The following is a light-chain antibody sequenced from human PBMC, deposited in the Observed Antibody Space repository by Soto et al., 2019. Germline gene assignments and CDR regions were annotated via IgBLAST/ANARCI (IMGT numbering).Light chain of an antibody. CDR1: SSDVGGYNY. CDR2: EVS. CDR3: SSYAGSILYV. V-gene: IGLV2-8*01. J-gene: IGLJ1*01. Sequence: QSALTQPPSASGSPGQSVTISCTGTSSDVGGYNYVSWYQQHPGKAPKLMIYEVSKRPSGVPDRLSGSKSGNTASLTFSGLLAEDEADYYCSSYAGSILYVFGTGTKVTVL.